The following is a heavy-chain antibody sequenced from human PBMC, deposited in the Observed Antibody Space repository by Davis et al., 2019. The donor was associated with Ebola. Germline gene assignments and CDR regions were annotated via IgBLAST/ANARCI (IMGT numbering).Heavy chain of an antibody. Sequence: GESLKISCKASGYSFTSYWVAWVRQMPGKGLQWMGIIYPDDSETTYSPSFQGQISISADTSISTAYLQWSSLKASDTAMYYCARPGTAGTVDGFDIWGQGTMVTVSS. D-gene: IGHD1-1*01. CDR2: IYPDDSET. J-gene: IGHJ3*02. CDR3: ARPGTAGTVDGFDI. V-gene: IGHV5-51*01. CDR1: GYSFTSYW.